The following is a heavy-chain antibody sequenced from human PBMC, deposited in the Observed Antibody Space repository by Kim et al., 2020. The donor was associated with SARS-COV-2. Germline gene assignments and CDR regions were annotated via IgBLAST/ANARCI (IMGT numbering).Heavy chain of an antibody. Sequence: SETLSLTCAVYGGSFSGYYWSWIRQPPGKGLEWIGEINHSGSTNYNPSLKSRVTISVDTSKNQFSLKLSSVTAADTAVYYCAAGGVYENDAFDIWGQGTMVTVSS. CDR2: INHSGST. D-gene: IGHD5-12*01. CDR3: AAGGVYENDAFDI. V-gene: IGHV4-34*01. CDR1: GGSFSGYY. J-gene: IGHJ3*02.